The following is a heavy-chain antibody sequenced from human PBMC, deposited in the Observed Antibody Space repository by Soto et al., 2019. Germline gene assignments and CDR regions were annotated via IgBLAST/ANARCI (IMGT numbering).Heavy chain of an antibody. CDR3: ARGVSAGVDY. J-gene: IGHJ4*02. D-gene: IGHD1-26*01. CDR2: MQPSTGRT. CDR1: GYSFTSLD. V-gene: IGHV1-8*01. Sequence: ASVKVSCKASGYSFTSLDINWVRQTAGQGLEWMGWMQPSTGRTGYAQKFQGRVTMTRDTSINIAYTELTTLTSDDTAFYYCARGVSAGVDYWGQGTLVTVSS.